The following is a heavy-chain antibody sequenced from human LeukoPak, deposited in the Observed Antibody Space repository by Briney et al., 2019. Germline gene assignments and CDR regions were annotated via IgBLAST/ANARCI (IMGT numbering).Heavy chain of an antibody. D-gene: IGHD3-10*01. CDR1: GFSFTSGYY. CDR2: IYESGNT. CDR3: ARFPLLGGMDV. J-gene: IGHJ6*02. Sequence: SETLSLICTVSGFSFTSGYYWGWIRQSPGKGLDWIGSIYESGNTHYNPSLRGRVTISRDTSKNQFSLKLDSVTAADTAVYYCARFPLLGGMDVWGQGTTVTVSS. V-gene: IGHV4-38-2*02.